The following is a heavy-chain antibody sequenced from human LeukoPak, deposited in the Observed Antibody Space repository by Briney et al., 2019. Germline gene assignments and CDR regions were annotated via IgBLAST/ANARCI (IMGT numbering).Heavy chain of an antibody. J-gene: IGHJ4*02. CDR3: AKVKDYDFSYYFDY. CDR1: GFTVSSNY. CDR2: IYSGGST. V-gene: IGHV3-53*01. D-gene: IGHD3-3*01. Sequence: GGSLRLSCAASGFTVSSNYMNWVRQAPGKGLEWVSVIYSGGSTYYADSVKGRFTISRDNSKNTLYLQMNSLRAEDTAPYYCAKVKDYDFSYYFDYWGQGTLVTVSS.